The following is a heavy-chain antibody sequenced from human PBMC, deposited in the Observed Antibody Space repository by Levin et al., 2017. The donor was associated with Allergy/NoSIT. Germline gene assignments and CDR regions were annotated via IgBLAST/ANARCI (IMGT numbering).Heavy chain of an antibody. Sequence: SETLSLTCAVYGGSFSGYYWSWIRKPPGKGLEWIGEINHSGSTNYNPSLKSRVTISVDTSKNQFSLKLSSVTAADTAVYYCARGLDKVATIGNDYWGQGTLVTVSS. J-gene: IGHJ4*02. CDR1: GGSFSGYY. CDR2: INHSGST. D-gene: IGHD5-12*01. CDR3: ARGLDKVATIGNDY. V-gene: IGHV4-34*01.